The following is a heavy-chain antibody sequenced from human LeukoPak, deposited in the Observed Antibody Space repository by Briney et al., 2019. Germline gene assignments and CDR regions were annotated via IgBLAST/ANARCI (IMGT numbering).Heavy chain of an antibody. CDR1: GYPISGGYY. V-gene: IGHV4-38-2*02. CDR3: ARGIAARFDY. D-gene: IGHD6-6*01. Sequence: PSETLSLTCTVSGYPISGGYYWGWIRQPPGTGLEWIGNIYHSGSTHYNASLKSRVTISVDTSKNQFSLKLSSVTAADTAVYYCARGIAARFDYWGQGTLVTVSS. CDR2: IYHSGST. J-gene: IGHJ4*02.